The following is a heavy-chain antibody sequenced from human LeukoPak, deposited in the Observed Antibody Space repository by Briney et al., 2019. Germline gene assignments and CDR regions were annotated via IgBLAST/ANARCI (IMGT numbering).Heavy chain of an antibody. CDR2: ISWNSGNI. Sequence: GGSLRLSCAASGFTFDDYAMHWVRQAPGMGLEWVSGISWNSGNIGYADSVKGRFTISRDNAKNSLYLQMNSLRAEDAALYYCARGLGYGIAAAGFDSWGQGTLVTVSS. CDR1: GFTFDDYA. CDR3: ARGLGYGIAAAGFDS. J-gene: IGHJ4*02. V-gene: IGHV3-9*01. D-gene: IGHD6-13*01.